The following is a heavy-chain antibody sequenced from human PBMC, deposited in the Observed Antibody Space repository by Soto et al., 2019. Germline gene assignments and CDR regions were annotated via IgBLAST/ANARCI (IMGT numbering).Heavy chain of an antibody. Sequence: GGSLRLSCTASGFTFGDYAMSWVRQAPGKGLEWVGFIRSKAYGGTTEYAASVKGRFTISRDDSKSIAYLQMNSLKTEDTAVYYCTTDYSINEDPFDYYYYGMDVWGQGTTVTVSS. V-gene: IGHV3-49*04. CDR3: TTDYSINEDPFDYYYYGMDV. D-gene: IGHD4-4*01. CDR2: IRSKAYGGTT. J-gene: IGHJ6*02. CDR1: GFTFGDYA.